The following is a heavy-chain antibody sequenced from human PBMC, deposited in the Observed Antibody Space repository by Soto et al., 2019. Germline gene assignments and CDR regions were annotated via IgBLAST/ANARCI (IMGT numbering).Heavy chain of an antibody. Sequence: PGGSLRLSCAASGFTFSSYGMHWVRQAPGKGLEWVAVISYDGSNKYYADSVKGRFTISRDNSKNTLYLQMNSLRAEDTAVYYCAKPLYDFWSGYYHDAFDIWGQGTMVTVSS. J-gene: IGHJ3*02. V-gene: IGHV3-30*18. CDR3: AKPLYDFWSGYYHDAFDI. CDR1: GFTFSSYG. D-gene: IGHD3-3*01. CDR2: ISYDGSNK.